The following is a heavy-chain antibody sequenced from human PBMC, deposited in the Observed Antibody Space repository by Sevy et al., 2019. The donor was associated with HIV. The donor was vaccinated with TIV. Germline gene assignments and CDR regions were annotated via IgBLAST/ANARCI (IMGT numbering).Heavy chain of an antibody. Sequence: GGSLRLSCAASGFTVSSNYMSWVRQAPGKGLEWVSVIYSGGSTYYADSVKGRFTISRDNSKNTLYLQMNSLRAEDTAVYYCARESLGYCDSSGYYNYWGQGTLVTVSS. D-gene: IGHD3-22*01. CDR2: IYSGGST. J-gene: IGHJ4*02. CDR1: GFTVSSNY. CDR3: ARESLGYCDSSGYYNY. V-gene: IGHV3-66*01.